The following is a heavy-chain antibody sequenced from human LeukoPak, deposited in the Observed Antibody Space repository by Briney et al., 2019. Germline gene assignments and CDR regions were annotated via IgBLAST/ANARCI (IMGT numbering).Heavy chain of an antibody. CDR3: ARDQGDY. Sequence: PGGSLRLSCTVSGFIFNNYAIHWVRQAPGKGLEWVAVTSYDGSTEYYADSVKGRFTISRDNSKHTLNLQMNSLRAEDTAVYYCARDQGDYWGQGTLVTVSS. V-gene: IGHV3-30*04. J-gene: IGHJ4*02. CDR2: TSYDGSTE. CDR1: GFIFNNYA.